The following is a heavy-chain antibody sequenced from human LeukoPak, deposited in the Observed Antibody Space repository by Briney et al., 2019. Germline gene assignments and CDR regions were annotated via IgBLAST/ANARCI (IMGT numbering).Heavy chain of an antibody. J-gene: IGHJ5*02. CDR3: SGVPAAMGYGANWFDP. D-gene: IGHD2-2*01. CDR2: IYHSGNI. CDR1: GVSISSGGYS. Sequence: SQTLSLACAVPGVSISSGGYSWSWIRQPPGKGLEWIGYIYHSGNIYYNPSLKSRVTISVDRSKNQFSLKVTSVTAADTAVYYCSGVPAAMGYGANWFDPWGQGTLVTVSS. V-gene: IGHV4-30-2*01.